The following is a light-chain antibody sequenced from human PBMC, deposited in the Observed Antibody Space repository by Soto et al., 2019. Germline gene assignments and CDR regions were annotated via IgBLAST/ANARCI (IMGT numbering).Light chain of an antibody. CDR2: DAY. CDR3: QQYNGHSTWT. CDR1: QRISKW. V-gene: IGKV1-5*01. Sequence: DIPMTQSPSTLSASVGDRVTITCRASQRISKWLAWYQQKPGKAPKVLIWDAYTLQRGVPSRFSGSGSGTEFTLTSSSLQPDDFATYYCQQYNGHSTWTFGQGTKVEIK. J-gene: IGKJ1*01.